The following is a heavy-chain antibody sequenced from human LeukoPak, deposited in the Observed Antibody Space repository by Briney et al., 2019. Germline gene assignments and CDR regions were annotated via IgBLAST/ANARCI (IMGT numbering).Heavy chain of an antibody. D-gene: IGHD1-1*01. CDR2: IWYDGSNK. CDR3: AKSPKTGFLFDY. Sequence: GGCPRDSCAAREFTSSNYGVHWVRHAPRKGRWWVAFIWYDGSNKYYAESVKGRFTISRDNSKNTLYLQMNSLRAEDTAVYYCAKSPKTGFLFDYWGKGTLVTVSS. CDR1: EFTSSNYG. J-gene: IGHJ4*02. V-gene: IGHV3-30*02.